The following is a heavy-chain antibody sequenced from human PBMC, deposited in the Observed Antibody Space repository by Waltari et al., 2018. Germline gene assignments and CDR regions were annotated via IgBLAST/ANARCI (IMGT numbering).Heavy chain of an antibody. Sequence: QVQLVQSGAEVKKPGASVKVSCKASGYTFTSYAMHWVRQAPGQGLEWMGGIIPIFGTANYAQKFQGRVTITADESTSTAYMELSSLRSEDTAVYYCARGLMAAGISMDVWGQGTTVTVSS. CDR2: IIPIFGTA. V-gene: IGHV1-69*13. D-gene: IGHD6-13*01. CDR1: GYTFTSYA. J-gene: IGHJ6*02. CDR3: ARGLMAAGISMDV.